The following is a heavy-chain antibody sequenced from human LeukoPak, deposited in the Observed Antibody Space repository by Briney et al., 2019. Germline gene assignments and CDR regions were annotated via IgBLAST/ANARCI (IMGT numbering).Heavy chain of an antibody. CDR1: GFTFSSYG. CDR3: AKDVYEALDY. Sequence: PGGSLRLSCAASGFTFSSYGMHWVRQAPGKGLEWVAFIRYDGSNKYYADSVKGRLTISRDNSKNTLYLQMNSLRAEDTAVYYCAKDVYEALDYWGQGTLVTVSS. V-gene: IGHV3-30*02. CDR2: IRYDGSNK. D-gene: IGHD2/OR15-2a*01. J-gene: IGHJ4*02.